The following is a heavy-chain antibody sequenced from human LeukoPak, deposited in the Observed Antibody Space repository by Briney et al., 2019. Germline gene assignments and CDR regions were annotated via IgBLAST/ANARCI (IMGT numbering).Heavy chain of an antibody. CDR2: KKPSGSA. D-gene: IGHD2-2*01. CDR3: ARRDPDIVVEPAGKFEF. V-gene: IGHV4-34*01. Sequence: PSERLSPTCAVYAGSFSGYFWSWIRQPPGKGLEWIGAKKPSGSANDHPSLRSRVTISADTSKNQFSLKFTVTAADTAMYYCARRDPDIVVEPAGKFEFWGQGVLVTVSS. J-gene: IGHJ4*02. CDR1: AGSFSGYF.